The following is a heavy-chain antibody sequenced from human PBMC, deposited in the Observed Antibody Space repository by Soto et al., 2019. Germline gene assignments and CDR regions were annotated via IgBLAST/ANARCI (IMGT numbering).Heavy chain of an antibody. D-gene: IGHD3-16*01. CDR3: GRDSRFDLWGGGGMDV. J-gene: IGHJ6*02. Sequence: GGSLRLSCAASGFTVSNNYMNWVRQAPGKGLEWVSVMYNGGSTYYADSVKGRFTISRDISKDTLYLQMNSLRADDTAVYYCGRDSRFDLWGGGGMDVWGQGTTVTVSS. CDR1: GFTVSNNY. V-gene: IGHV3-53*01. CDR2: MYNGGST.